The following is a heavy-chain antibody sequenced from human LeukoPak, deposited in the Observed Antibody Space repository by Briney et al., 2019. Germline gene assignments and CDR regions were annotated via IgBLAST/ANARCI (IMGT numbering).Heavy chain of an antibody. CDR1: GGTFSSYA. CDR3: ARGVMAYHYYGMDV. CDR2: IIPILGIA. D-gene: IGHD2-21*01. Sequence: ASVKVSCKASGGTFSSYAISWVRQAPGQGLEWMGRIIPILGIANYAQKLQGTVSITADKSTSTAYMEMSSLRPEDTAVYYCARGVMAYHYYGMDVWGQGTTVTVSS. V-gene: IGHV1-69*04. J-gene: IGHJ6*02.